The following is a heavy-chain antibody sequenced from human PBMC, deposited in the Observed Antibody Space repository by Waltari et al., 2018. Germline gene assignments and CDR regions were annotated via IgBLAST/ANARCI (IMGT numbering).Heavy chain of an antibody. CDR3: AREGSHLTTVNDY. Sequence: QEHLVQSGAEVKKPGASVRVSCKASGYTFTAYYIHWVRQAPGQGLEWMGWLNPRSGETKYAQKFHGRVTMTRDTSINPAYMELSSLLFDDTAVYYCAREGSHLTTVNDYWGQGTLVIVSS. V-gene: IGHV1-2*02. J-gene: IGHJ4*02. D-gene: IGHD4-4*01. CDR1: GYTFTAYY. CDR2: LNPRSGET.